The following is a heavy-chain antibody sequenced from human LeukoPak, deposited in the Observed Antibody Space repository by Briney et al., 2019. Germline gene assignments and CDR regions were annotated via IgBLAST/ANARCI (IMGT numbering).Heavy chain of an antibody. V-gene: IGHV1-18*01. J-gene: IGHJ6*03. CDR1: GYTFTSYG. D-gene: IGHD3-9*01. CDR3: ATGGDYDILTGHVKGHDNSYYYYMDV. Sequence: ASVKVSCKASGYTFTSYGISWVRQAPGQGLEWMGWISAYNGNTNYAQKVQGRVTMTRDTSISTAYMELSRLRSDDTAVYYCATGGDYDILTGHVKGHDNSYYYYMDVWGQGTAVTISS. CDR2: ISAYNGNT.